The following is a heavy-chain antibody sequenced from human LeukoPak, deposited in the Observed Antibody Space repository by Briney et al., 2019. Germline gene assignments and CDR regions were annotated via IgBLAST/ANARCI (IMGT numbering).Heavy chain of an antibody. CDR1: GDSISTYRW. CDR3: ARGRLGAYLDK. J-gene: IGHJ4*02. V-gene: IGHV4-4*02. CDR2: VFHTGDT. Sequence: SETLSLTCAVSGDSISTYRWWTWVRQFPGKGLEWIGEVFHTGDTNYNPSLKSRVTISLDKSQSQFSLRLTSVTAADTAVYYCARGRLGAYLDKWGQGTLVTVSS. D-gene: IGHD3-9*01.